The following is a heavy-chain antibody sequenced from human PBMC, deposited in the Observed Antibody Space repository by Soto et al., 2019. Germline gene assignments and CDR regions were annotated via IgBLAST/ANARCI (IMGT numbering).Heavy chain of an antibody. Sequence: SSETLSLTCAVSGGSISSGGYSWSWIRQPPGKGLEWIGYIYHSGSTYYNPSLKSRVTISVDRSKNQFSLKLSSVTAADTAVYYRARGPPFHWGQGTLVTVSS. CDR1: GGSISSGGYS. J-gene: IGHJ4*02. CDR3: ARGPPFH. D-gene: IGHD3-16*01. V-gene: IGHV4-30-2*01. CDR2: IYHSGST.